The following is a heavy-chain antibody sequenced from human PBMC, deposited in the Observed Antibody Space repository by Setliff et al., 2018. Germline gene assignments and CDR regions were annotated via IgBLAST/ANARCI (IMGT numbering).Heavy chain of an antibody. D-gene: IGHD5-12*01. Sequence: ASVKVSCKASGYTFTSYAVTWVRQAPGQGLEWMGGISGYNGNTNYAQNLQGRVTITTDPSSRTAYMELRRLRSDDTAVYYCARDTSTRSAASDPSFNFDFWGQGSLVTVSS. CDR2: ISGYNGNT. J-gene: IGHJ4*02. CDR1: GYTFTSYA. V-gene: IGHV1-18*01. CDR3: ARDTSTRSAASDPSFNFDF.